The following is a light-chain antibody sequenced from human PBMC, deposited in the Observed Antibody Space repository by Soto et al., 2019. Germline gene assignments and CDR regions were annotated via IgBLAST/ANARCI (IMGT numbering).Light chain of an antibody. CDR1: QDISSY. V-gene: IGKV1-9*01. CDR3: QQAYSFPIT. Sequence: IQLTQSPSSLSASVGDRVTITCRASQDISSYLAWYQQKPGKAPNLLIYAASTLQSGVPSRFSASGVGTDFTLTISSLQAEDFATYYCQQAYSFPITFGQGTRLEI. CDR2: AAS. J-gene: IGKJ5*01.